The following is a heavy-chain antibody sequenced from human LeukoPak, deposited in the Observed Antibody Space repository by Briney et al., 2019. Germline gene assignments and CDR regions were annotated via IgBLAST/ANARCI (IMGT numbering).Heavy chain of an antibody. CDR2: IYYSGNT. CDR3: AGDTIFGVPAYYYYGVDV. V-gene: IGHV4-39*01. D-gene: IGHD3-3*01. CDR1: GGSISSTTYY. J-gene: IGHJ6*02. Sequence: SETLSLTCTVSGGSISSTTYYWGWIRQPPGKGLEWIGSIYYSGNTYYNPSLKSRVTISVDTSKNQFSLNLYSVTAADTAVYYCAGDTIFGVPAYYYYGVDVWGQGTTVTVSS.